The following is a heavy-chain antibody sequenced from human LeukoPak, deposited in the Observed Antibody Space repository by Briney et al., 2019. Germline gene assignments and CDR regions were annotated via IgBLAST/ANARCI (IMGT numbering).Heavy chain of an antibody. CDR2: IITYNGNT. V-gene: IGHV1-18*01. CDR1: GYTFTSYG. Sequence: ASVKFSFKASGYTFTSYGISWGRQAPGQGLEWMGWIITYNGNTNYTQKLQGRVTMPTDTSTSTAYMELRSLRSDDTAVYYCARTRYYYDSSGSGGSYDAFDTWGQGTMVTVPS. CDR3: ARTRYYYDSSGSGGSYDAFDT. D-gene: IGHD3-22*01. J-gene: IGHJ3*02.